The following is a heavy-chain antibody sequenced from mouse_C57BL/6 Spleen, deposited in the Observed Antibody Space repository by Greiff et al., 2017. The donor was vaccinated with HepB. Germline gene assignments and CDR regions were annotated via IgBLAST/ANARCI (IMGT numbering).Heavy chain of an antibody. V-gene: IGHV1-47*01. D-gene: IGHD1-1*01. CDR3: ARAGSSYPYWYFDV. CDR1: GYTFTTYP. Sequence: QVQLKESGAELVKPGASVKMSCKASGYTFTTYPIEWMKQNHGKSLEWIGNFHPYNDDTKYNEKFKGKATLTVEKSSSTVYLELSRLTSDDSAVYYCARAGSSYPYWYFDVWGTGTTVTVSS. CDR2: FHPYNDDT. J-gene: IGHJ1*03.